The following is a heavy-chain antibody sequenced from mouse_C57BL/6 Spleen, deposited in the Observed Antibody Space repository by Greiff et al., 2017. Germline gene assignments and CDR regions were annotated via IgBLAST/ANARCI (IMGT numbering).Heavy chain of an antibody. J-gene: IGHJ4*01. CDR3: ALLYYGSSYYAMDY. Sequence: QVQLQQPGAELVRPGSSVKLSCKASGYTFTSYWMDWVKQRPGQGLEWIGNIYPSDSETHYNPKFKDKATLTVDKSTSTAYMQLSSLTSEDSAVYYCALLYYGSSYYAMDYWGQGTSVTVSS. D-gene: IGHD1-1*01. CDR1: GYTFTSYW. V-gene: IGHV1-61*01. CDR2: IYPSDSET.